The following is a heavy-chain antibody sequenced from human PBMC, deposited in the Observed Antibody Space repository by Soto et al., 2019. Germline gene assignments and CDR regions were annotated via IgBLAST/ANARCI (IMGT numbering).Heavy chain of an antibody. J-gene: IGHJ4*02. Sequence: ASVKVSCKASGYTFTSYGISWVRQAPGQGLEWMGWISAYNGNTNYAQKLQGRVTMTTDTSTSTAYMELRSLRSDDTAVYYCARDESSEYYYHPYDYWGQGTLVPVSS. V-gene: IGHV1-18*01. CDR1: GYTFTSYG. CDR2: ISAYNGNT. CDR3: ARDESSEYYYHPYDY. D-gene: IGHD3-10*01.